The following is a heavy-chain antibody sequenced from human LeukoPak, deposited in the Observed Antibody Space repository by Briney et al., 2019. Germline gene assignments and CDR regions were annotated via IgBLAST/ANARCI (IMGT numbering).Heavy chain of an antibody. V-gene: IGHV3-23*01. J-gene: IGHJ4*02. CDR2: ISGSGGST. D-gene: IGHD4-17*01. CDR3: AKHNSVTHEPIDY. CDR1: GFTFSSYA. Sequence: GGSLRFSCAASGFTFSSYAMSWVRQVPGKGLEWVSAISGSGGSTYYADSVKGRFTISRDNSKNTLYLQMNSLRAEDTAVYYCAKHNSVTHEPIDYWGQGTLVTVSS.